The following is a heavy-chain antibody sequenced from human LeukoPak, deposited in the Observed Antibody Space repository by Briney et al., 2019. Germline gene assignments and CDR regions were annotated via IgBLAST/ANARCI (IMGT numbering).Heavy chain of an antibody. CDR1: GGSISSGDYY. J-gene: IGHJ4*02. V-gene: IGHV4-30-4*08. D-gene: IGHD3-22*01. CDR2: IYYSGST. CDR3: ARVGSSGYLRYYFDY. Sequence: SQTLSLTCTVSGGSISSGDYYWSWIRQPPGKGLEWIGYIYYSGSTYYNPSLKSRVTISVDTSKNQFSLKLSPVTAADTAVYYCARVGSSGYLRYYFDYWGQGTLVTVSS.